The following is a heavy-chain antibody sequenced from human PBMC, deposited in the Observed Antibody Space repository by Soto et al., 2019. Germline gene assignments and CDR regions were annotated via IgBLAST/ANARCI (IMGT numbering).Heavy chain of an antibody. CDR3: AKDPGGYSYGRRISYYFDY. V-gene: IGHV3-23*01. J-gene: IGHJ4*02. D-gene: IGHD5-18*01. CDR2: ISGSGGST. CDR1: GFTFSSYA. Sequence: EVQLLESGGGLVQPGGSLRLSCAASGFTFSSYAMSWVRQAPGNGLEWVSAISGSGGSTYYADSVKGRFTISRDNSKNTLYLQMNSLRAEDTAVYYCAKDPGGYSYGRRISYYFDYWGQGALVTVSS.